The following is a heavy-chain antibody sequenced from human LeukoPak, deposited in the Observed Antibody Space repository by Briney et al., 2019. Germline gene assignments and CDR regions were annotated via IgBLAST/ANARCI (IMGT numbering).Heavy chain of an antibody. Sequence: PSETLSLTCIVSGGSISSSSYYWGWLRQPPGKGLEWIGSIYYSGSTYYNPSLKSRVTISVDTSKNQFSLKLSSVTAADTAVYYCARLKAIVVVPAAGGAFDIWGQGTMVTVSS. D-gene: IGHD2-2*01. CDR3: ARLKAIVVVPAAGGAFDI. J-gene: IGHJ3*02. V-gene: IGHV4-39*01. CDR1: GGSISSSSYY. CDR2: IYYSGST.